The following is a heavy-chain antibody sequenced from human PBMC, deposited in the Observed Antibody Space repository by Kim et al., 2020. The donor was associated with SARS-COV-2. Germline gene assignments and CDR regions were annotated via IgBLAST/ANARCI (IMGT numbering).Heavy chain of an antibody. D-gene: IGHD6-6*01. V-gene: IGHV4-39*01. CDR2: IYYSGST. CDR1: GGSISSSSYY. Sequence: SETLSLTCTVSGGSISSSSYYWGWIRQPPGKGLEWIGSIYYSGSTYYNPSLKSRVTISVDTSKNQFSLKLSSVTAADTAVYHCVVYSSSFGMDVWGQGTTVTVSS. J-gene: IGHJ6*02. CDR3: VVYSSSFGMDV.